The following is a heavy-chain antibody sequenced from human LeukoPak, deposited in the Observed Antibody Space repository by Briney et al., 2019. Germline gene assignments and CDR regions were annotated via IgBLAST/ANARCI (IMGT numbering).Heavy chain of an antibody. V-gene: IGHV3-48*03. CDR1: GFTFSSYE. D-gene: IGHD3/OR15-3a*01. J-gene: IGHJ4*02. CDR3: AKFSDVRSSTPYY. CDR2: ISSSGSTI. Sequence: GSLRLSCAASGFTFSSYEMNWVRQAPGKGLEWVSYISSSGSTIYYADSVKGRFTISRDNAKNSLYLQMNSLRAEDTAVYYCAKFSDVRSSTPYYWGQGTLVTVSS.